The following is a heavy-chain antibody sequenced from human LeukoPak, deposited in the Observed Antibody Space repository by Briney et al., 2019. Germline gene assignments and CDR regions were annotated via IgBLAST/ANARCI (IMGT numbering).Heavy chain of an antibody. J-gene: IGHJ4*02. CDR1: GGSFSGYY. D-gene: IGHD3-10*01. Sequence: ASETLSLTCAVYGGSFSGYYWSWIRQPPGKGLEWIGEINHSGSTNYNPSLKSRVTISVDTSKNQFSLKLSSVTAADTAVYYCATQNYYGSGSSVDYWGQGTLVTVSS. V-gene: IGHV4-34*01. CDR3: ATQNYYGSGSSVDY. CDR2: INHSGST.